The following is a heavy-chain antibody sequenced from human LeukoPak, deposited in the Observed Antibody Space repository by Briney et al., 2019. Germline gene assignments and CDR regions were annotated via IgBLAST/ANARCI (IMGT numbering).Heavy chain of an antibody. D-gene: IGHD6-13*01. CDR2: INSDGSWT. CDR1: GNYW. CDR3: ARGYSSSWYGDAFDI. J-gene: IGHJ3*02. Sequence: GGSLRLSCAASGNYWMHWVRQAPGKGLVWVSHINSDGSWTSYADSVKGRFTISRDNAKNSLYLQMNSLRAEDTAVYYCARGYSSSWYGDAFDIWGQGTMVTVSS. V-gene: IGHV3-74*01.